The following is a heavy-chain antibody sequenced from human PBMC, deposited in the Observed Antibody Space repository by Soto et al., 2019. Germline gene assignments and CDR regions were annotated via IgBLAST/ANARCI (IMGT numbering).Heavy chain of an antibody. CDR2: IRCSGGSA. CDR1: VLTFSNYA. D-gene: IGHD6-19*01. V-gene: IGHV3-23*01. CDR3: VKEGSGWYSRGSFDL. J-gene: IGHJ3*01. Sequence: PGGSLRLSCADSVLTFSNYAMNLVRQSPGKGLEWVSVIRCSGGSASYADSVKGRFTISRDNSKNTVYLQMNSLRDEDTATYYCVKEGSGWYSRGSFDLWGRGTMVTVSS.